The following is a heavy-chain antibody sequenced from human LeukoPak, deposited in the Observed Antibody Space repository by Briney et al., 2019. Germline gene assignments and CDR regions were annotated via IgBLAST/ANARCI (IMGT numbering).Heavy chain of an antibody. CDR2: MNPNSGNT. D-gene: IGHD6-13*01. V-gene: IGHV1-8*01. Sequence: ASVKVSCKASGYTFTSYEINWVRQAAGQGLEWMGWMNPNSGNTGYAQKFQGRVTMTRNTPISTAYMELSSLRSDATAVYYCAKTEAAIALRYYYMDVWRKGTTVTVSS. J-gene: IGHJ6*03. CDR1: GYTFTSYE. CDR3: AKTEAAIALRYYYMDV.